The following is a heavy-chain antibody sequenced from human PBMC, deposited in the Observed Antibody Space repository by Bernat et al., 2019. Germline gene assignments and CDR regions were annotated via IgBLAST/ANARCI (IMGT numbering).Heavy chain of an antibody. J-gene: IGHJ6*02. CDR3: ARITAGSSSWYDYYYGMDV. V-gene: IGHV2-70*15. CDR1: GFSLSTSGMC. CDR2: IDWDDDK. Sequence: QVTLRESGPALVKPTQTLTLTCTFSGFSLSTSGMCVSWIRQPPGKALEWLARIDWDDDKYYSTSLKTRLTISKDTSKNQVVLTMTNMDPVDTATYYCARITAGSSSWYDYYYGMDVWGQGTTVTVSS. D-gene: IGHD6-13*01.